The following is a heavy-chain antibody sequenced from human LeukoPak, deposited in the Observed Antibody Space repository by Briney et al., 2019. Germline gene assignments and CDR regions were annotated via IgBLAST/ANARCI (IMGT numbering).Heavy chain of an antibody. V-gene: IGHV3-23*01. J-gene: IGHJ6*03. D-gene: IGHD3-9*01. CDR2: ISGSGGST. Sequence: PGGSLRLSCAASGFIFSSYGMSWVRQAPGKGLEWVSAISGSGGSTYYADSVKGRFTISRDNSKNTVYLQMNSLRAEDTAVYYCAKQGRDWLRDYYYYMDVWGKGTTVTISS. CDR3: AKQGRDWLRDYYYYMDV. CDR1: GFIFSSYG.